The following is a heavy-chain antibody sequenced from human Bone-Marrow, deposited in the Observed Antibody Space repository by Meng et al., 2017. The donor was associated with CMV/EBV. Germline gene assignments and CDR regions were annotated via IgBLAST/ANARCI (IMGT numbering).Heavy chain of an antibody. J-gene: IGHJ4*02. Sequence: GESLKISCVASGFNFSHYEMNWVRQVPGKGLEWVSYISSSGGTIHYVDSVKGRFTISRDNAKNSLYLQMNSLRAEDTAVYYCARVLAALDYWGQGTRVTGSS. CDR3: ARVLAALDY. CDR1: GFNFSHYE. CDR2: ISSSGGTI. D-gene: IGHD6-6*01. V-gene: IGHV3-48*03.